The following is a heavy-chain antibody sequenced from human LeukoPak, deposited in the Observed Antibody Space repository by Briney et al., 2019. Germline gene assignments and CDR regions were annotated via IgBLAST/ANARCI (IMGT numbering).Heavy chain of an antibody. CDR1: GFTFSSFA. CDR3: ARGGYSSGWSDTYYFYTDV. D-gene: IGHD6-19*01. J-gene: IGHJ6*03. CDR2: INWNGSST. Sequence: GGSLRLSCAASGFTFSSFAMSWVRQAPGKGLEWVSGINWNGSSTAYADSVRGRFTMSRDNAKNSLYLQMNGLRGDDTALYYCARGGYSSGWSDTYYFYTDVWGKGTTVTVSS. V-gene: IGHV3-20*04.